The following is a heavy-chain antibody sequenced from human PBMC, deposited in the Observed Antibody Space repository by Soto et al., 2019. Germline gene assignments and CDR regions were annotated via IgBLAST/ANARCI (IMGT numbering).Heavy chain of an antibody. Sequence: QVQLVQSGAEVKKPGASVKVSCKAPGYIFPSSTISWVRQAPGQGLDWMGWISAYNGNIKDAQKFQGRFTMTTDTSTSTAYMELRSLTSDDTAMYYCAIANYGDNDYWGQGTLVTVSS. CDR3: AIANYGDNDY. V-gene: IGHV1-18*01. J-gene: IGHJ4*02. D-gene: IGHD4-17*01. CDR2: ISAYNGNI. CDR1: GYIFPSST.